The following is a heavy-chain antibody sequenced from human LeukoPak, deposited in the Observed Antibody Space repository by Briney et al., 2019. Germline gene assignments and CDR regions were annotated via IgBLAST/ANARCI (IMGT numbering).Heavy chain of an antibody. CDR2: INHSGST. CDR3: ARGTRDLLWFRELPIDY. J-gene: IGHJ4*02. CDR1: GGSFSGYY. Sequence: SETLSLTCAVYGGSFSGYYWSWIRQPPGKGLEWIGEINHSGSTNYNPSLKSRVTISVDTSKNQFSLKLSSVTAAGTAVYYCARGTRDLLWFRELPIDYWGQGTLVTVSS. V-gene: IGHV4-34*01. D-gene: IGHD3-10*01.